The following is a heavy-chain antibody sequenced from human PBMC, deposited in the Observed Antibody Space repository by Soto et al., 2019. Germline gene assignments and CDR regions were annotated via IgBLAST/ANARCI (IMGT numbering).Heavy chain of an antibody. Sequence: GGSLRLSCAASGFTFSSYSMNWVRQAPGKGLEWVSSISSSSSYIYCADSVKGRFTISRDNAKNSLYLQMNSLRAEDTAVYYCARDTGGSYLVYWGQGTLVTVSS. J-gene: IGHJ4*02. D-gene: IGHD3-16*01. V-gene: IGHV3-21*01. CDR3: ARDTGGSYLVY. CDR1: GFTFSSYS. CDR2: ISSSSSYI.